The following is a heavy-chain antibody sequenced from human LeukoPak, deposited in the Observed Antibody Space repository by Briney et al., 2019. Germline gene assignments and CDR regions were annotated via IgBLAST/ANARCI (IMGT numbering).Heavy chain of an antibody. CDR1: GGSISSYY. D-gene: IGHD3-22*01. Sequence: SETLSLTCTVSGGSISSYYWSWIRQPPGKGLEWIGYIYYSGSTNYNPSLKSRVTISVDTPKNQFSLKLSSVTAADTAVYYCARGSGYYLDFDYWGQGTLVTVSS. J-gene: IGHJ4*02. V-gene: IGHV4-59*01. CDR2: IYYSGST. CDR3: ARGSGYYLDFDY.